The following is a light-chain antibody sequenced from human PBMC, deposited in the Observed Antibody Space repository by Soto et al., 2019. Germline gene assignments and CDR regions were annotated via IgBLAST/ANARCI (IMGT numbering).Light chain of an antibody. Sequence: EIVLTQSPGTLSLSPGERATLSCRASQSVSSNYLAWYQQKPGQAPRLLIYDASSRATGIPDRFSGSGSGTDFTLTISRLEPEDFAVYYCQQYGRSPTTFGQGTKVDI. CDR1: QSVSSNY. CDR2: DAS. CDR3: QQYGRSPTT. J-gene: IGKJ1*01. V-gene: IGKV3-20*01.